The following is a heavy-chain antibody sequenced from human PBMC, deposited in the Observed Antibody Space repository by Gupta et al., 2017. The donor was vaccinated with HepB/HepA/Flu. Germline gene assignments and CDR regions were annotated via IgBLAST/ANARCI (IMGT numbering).Heavy chain of an antibody. CDR1: ADTFTTYS. CDR3: ARDSNHFLIPYGMDV. D-gene: IGHD2-21*01. CDR2: NSPRCHDT. J-gene: IGHJ6*02. Sequence: QVHLVQSGTEVKTPGASVTVSCKACADTFTTYSIHWVRQGPGQGREWMRKNSPRCHDTTYAQKFKGRIDLIRDTSTNTVYMEMSGRRSEDTDVYYCARDSNHFLIPYGMDVWGQGTTVTVSS. V-gene: IGHV1-46*01.